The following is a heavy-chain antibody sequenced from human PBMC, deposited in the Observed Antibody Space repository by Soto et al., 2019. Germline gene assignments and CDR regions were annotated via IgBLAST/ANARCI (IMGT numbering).Heavy chain of an antibody. CDR3: AKGGIGTMVRGVILHDAFDI. CDR2: ISYDGSNK. J-gene: IGHJ3*02. CDR1: GFTFSSYG. V-gene: IGHV3-30*18. D-gene: IGHD3-10*01. Sequence: GGSLRLSCAASGFTFSSYGMHWVRQAPGKGLEWVAVISYDGSNKYYADSVKGRFTISRDNSKNTLYLQMNSLRAEDTAVYYCAKGGIGTMVRGVILHDAFDIWGQGTMVTVSS.